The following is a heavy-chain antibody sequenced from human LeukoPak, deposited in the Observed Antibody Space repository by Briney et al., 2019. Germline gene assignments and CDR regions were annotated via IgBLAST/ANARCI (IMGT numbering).Heavy chain of an antibody. CDR3: ARDQVPNAYYYDSSGYYY. D-gene: IGHD3-22*01. CDR1: GYTFTSYG. CDR2: ISAYNGNT. Sequence: ASVKVSCKASGYTFTSYGISWVRQAPGQGLEWMGWISAYNGNTNYAQKLQGRVTMTTDTSTSTAYMELRSLRSDDTAVYYCARDQVPNAYYYDSSGYYYWGQGTLVTVSS. J-gene: IGHJ4*02. V-gene: IGHV1-18*01.